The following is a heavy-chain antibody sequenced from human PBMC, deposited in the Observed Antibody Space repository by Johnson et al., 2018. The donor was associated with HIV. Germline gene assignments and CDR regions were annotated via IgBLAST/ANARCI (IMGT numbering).Heavy chain of an antibody. CDR3: ARRVEGRRSANDAFDI. CDR2: IRWNSGSI. D-gene: IGHD1-1*01. Sequence: VQLVESGGGVVQPGRSLRLSCAASGFPFDDYAMHWVRQAPGKGLEWVSGIRWNSGSIGYADSVKGRFTISRDNAKNSLYLQMNSLRAEDTAVYYCARRVEGRRSANDAFDIWGQGTMVTVSS. J-gene: IGHJ3*02. V-gene: IGHV3-9*01. CDR1: GFPFDDYA.